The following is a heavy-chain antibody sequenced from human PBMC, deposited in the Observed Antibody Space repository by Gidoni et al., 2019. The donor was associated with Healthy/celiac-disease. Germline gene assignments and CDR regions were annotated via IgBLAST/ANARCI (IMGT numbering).Heavy chain of an antibody. V-gene: IGHV3-21*01. J-gene: IGHJ4*02. CDR2: ISSSSSYI. Sequence: EVQLVESGGGLVKPGGSLRPSGAASGFTFSSYTMNWVRQAPGKGLEWVSSISSSSSYIYYADSVKGRFTISRDNAKNSLYLQMNSLRADDTAVYYCARDPAEFDYWGQGTLVHRLL. CDR3: ARDPAEFDY. CDR1: GFTFSSYT.